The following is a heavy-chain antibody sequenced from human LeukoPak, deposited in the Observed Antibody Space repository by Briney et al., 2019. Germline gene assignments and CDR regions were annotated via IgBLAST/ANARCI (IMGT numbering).Heavy chain of an antibody. J-gene: IGHJ6*03. CDR1: GYTFTTYY. D-gene: IGHD6-13*01. CDR3: ARDGAGFSSSKYFYYYYYMDV. CDR2: INPSGGST. V-gene: IGHV1-46*01. Sequence: ASVKVSCKASGYTFTTYYMHWVRQAPGQGLEWMGIINPSGGSTSYAQKFQGRVIMTRDMSTSTVYIELSSLRSEDTAVYYCARDGAGFSSSKYFYYYYYMDVWGKGTTVTVSS.